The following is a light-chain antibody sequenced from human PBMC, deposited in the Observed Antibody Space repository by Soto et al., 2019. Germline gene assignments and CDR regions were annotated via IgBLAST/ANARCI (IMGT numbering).Light chain of an antibody. CDR3: QQYNNWPGT. CDR2: GAS. CDR1: QSVSSN. Sequence: EILITQSPITLSVSPGAGVTLSCRATQSVSSNLAWYHQKPGHAPTLLIYGASTRATGIPPRFSGSGSGTEFTLTISSLQSEDFAVYYCQQYNNWPGTFGGGTKVDIK. J-gene: IGKJ4*01. V-gene: IGKV3D-15*01.